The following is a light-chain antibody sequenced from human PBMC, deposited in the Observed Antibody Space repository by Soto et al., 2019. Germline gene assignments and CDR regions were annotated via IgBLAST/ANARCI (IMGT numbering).Light chain of an antibody. CDR3: QQYHSFPLT. CDR2: KAS. Sequence: DFQMTQFPSTLSASVGDRVTITCRASQSISPWLAWYQQKPGKAPNLLIYKASSLQSGVPSRFSGSGSGTEFTLPISGLQPDDFATYYCQQYHSFPLTFGGGTKVDIK. CDR1: QSISPW. J-gene: IGKJ4*01. V-gene: IGKV1-5*03.